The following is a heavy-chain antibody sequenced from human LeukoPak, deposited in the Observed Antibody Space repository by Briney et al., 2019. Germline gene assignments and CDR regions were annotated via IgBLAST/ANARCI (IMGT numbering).Heavy chain of an antibody. CDR1: GGSISGSSYY. CDR2: IYYSGST. Sequence: PSETLSLTCTVSGGSISGSSYYWGWIRQPPGKGLEWIGSIYYSGSTYYNPSLKSRVTISVDTSKNQFSLKLSSVTAADTAVYYCARDWEAYGDYGSQDDYWGQGTLVTVSS. CDR3: ARDWEAYGDYGSQDDY. D-gene: IGHD4-17*01. J-gene: IGHJ4*02. V-gene: IGHV4-39*07.